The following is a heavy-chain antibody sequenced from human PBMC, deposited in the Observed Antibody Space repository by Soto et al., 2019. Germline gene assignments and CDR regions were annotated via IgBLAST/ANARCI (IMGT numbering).Heavy chain of an antibody. V-gene: IGHV3-33*01. CDR2: IWYDGSNK. CDR3: ARAYYYDSSVSRGFDY. CDR1: GFTFSSYG. D-gene: IGHD3-22*01. J-gene: IGHJ4*02. Sequence: GGSLRLSCAASGFTFSSYGMHWVRQAPGKGLEWVAVIWYDGSNKYYADSVKGRFTISRDNSKNTLYLQMNSLRAEDTAVYYCARAYYYDSSVSRGFDYWGQGTLVTVSS.